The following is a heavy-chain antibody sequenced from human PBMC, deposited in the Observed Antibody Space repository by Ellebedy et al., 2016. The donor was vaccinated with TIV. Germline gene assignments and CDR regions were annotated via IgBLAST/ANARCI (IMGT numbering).Heavy chain of an antibody. J-gene: IGHJ4*02. Sequence: GGSLRLSCAASGFTFSSYSMNWVRQAPGKGLEWVSYIGDSGTVYYADSVLGRFTISRDNAKNSLYLQMNSLRAEDTAVYYCARDSDTLTYWGQGTLVTVSS. CDR2: IGDSGTV. CDR3: ARDSDTLTY. CDR1: GFTFSSYS. V-gene: IGHV3-48*04. D-gene: IGHD2-15*01.